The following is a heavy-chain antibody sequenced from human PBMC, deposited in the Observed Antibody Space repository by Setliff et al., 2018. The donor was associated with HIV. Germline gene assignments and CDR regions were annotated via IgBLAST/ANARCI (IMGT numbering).Heavy chain of an antibody. CDR1: GGSISICSYY. V-gene: IGHV4-39*01. Sequence: SETLSLTCTVSGGSISICSYYWGWIRQPQGNGLDWIGIIYYSGSTYSTPSLKRRVTISADTSKNQISLKLNSVTAADTAVYYCARGIGPLPNWENFYYSMDVWGKGTTVTVSS. CDR2: IYYSGST. D-gene: IGHD1-26*01. J-gene: IGHJ6*03. CDR3: ARGIGPLPNWENFYYSMDV.